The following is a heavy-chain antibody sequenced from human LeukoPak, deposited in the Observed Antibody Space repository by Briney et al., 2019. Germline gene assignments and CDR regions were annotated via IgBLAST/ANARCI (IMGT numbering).Heavy chain of an antibody. CDR3: ARDRPTAASRVFLVQ. CDR1: GFTFSGYS. Sequence: GGSLSLSYAASGFTFSGYSMTWVRQAPGRGMEWVSSMSSGSTYIYYADSVRGRFTTSRDNTKNSLYLLMNSLRADDTAVYYCARDRPTAASRVFLVQWGQGTLVTVSS. V-gene: IGHV3-21*01. CDR2: MSSGSTYI. J-gene: IGHJ4*02. D-gene: IGHD1-26*01.